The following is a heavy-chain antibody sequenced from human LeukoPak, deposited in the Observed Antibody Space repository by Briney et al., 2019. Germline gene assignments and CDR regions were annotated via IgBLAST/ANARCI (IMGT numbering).Heavy chain of an antibody. Sequence: ASVKVSCKTSGYTFTSYGISWVRQAPGQGLEWMGWISAYNGNTDYAQKLQGRVAMNTDTSTSTAYMELRSLRSDDPAVYYCARDGNNWPLDYWGQGTLVTVSS. D-gene: IGHD1-1*01. J-gene: IGHJ4*02. V-gene: IGHV1-18*01. CDR1: GYTFTSYG. CDR2: ISAYNGNT. CDR3: ARDGNNWPLDY.